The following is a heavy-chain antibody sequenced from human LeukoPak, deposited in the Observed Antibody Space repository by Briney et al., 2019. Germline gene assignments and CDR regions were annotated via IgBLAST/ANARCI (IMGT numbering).Heavy chain of an antibody. D-gene: IGHD3-3*01. J-gene: IGHJ4*02. Sequence: PGGSLRLSCAASGFTFSSYSMNWVRQAPGKGLEWVSYISSSSSTIYYADSVKGRFTISRDNAKNSLYLQMNSLRAEDTAVYYCARDLGFLEWLLFDYWGQGTLVTVSS. CDR3: ARDLGFLEWLLFDY. CDR2: ISSSSSTI. V-gene: IGHV3-48*04. CDR1: GFTFSSYS.